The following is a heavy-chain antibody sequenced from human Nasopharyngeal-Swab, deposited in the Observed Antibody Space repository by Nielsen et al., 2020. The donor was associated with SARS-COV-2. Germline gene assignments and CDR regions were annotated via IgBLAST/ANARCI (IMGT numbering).Heavy chain of an antibody. Sequence: GGSLRLSCAASGFSCAASGFTQGPGKGLEWVSSSSSSSSYIDYADSVKGRFTISRDNAKNSLNLQINGLRGEDTAVFYCARDFGYRYDNWFDPWGQGTLVTVSS. CDR3: ARDFGYRYDNWFDP. D-gene: IGHD5-12*01. J-gene: IGHJ5*02. CDR1: GFSCAASG. V-gene: IGHV3-21*01. CDR2: SSSSSSYI.